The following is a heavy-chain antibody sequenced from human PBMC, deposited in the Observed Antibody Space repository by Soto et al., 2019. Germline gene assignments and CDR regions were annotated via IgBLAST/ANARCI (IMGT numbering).Heavy chain of an antibody. Sequence: EVQLVESGGGLVQPGGSLRLSCAASGFTFSSYGMRWVRQPPGKGLVWVSLISSDGSSTTYADSVNGRFTISSDNAKNTLDLQVNSLRAEDTAVYYCARVRPGYSYGEITGYYYCMDVWGEGTTVAVAS. D-gene: IGHD5-18*01. CDR3: ARVRPGYSYGEITGYYYCMDV. V-gene: IGHV3-74*03. CDR1: GFTFSSYG. J-gene: IGHJ6*03. CDR2: ISSDGSST.